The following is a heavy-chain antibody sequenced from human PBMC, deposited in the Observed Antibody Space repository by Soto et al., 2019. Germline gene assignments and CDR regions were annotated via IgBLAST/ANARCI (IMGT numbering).Heavy chain of an antibody. J-gene: IGHJ3*02. CDR3: ARDIPTSRESAFDI. CDR2: INSDGSST. V-gene: IGHV3-74*01. CDR1: GFPFSSYW. Sequence: HPGGSLRLTCAASGFPFSSYWMHWVRQAPGKGLVWVSRINSDGSSTSYADSVKGRFTISRDNAKNTLYLQMNSLRAEDTAVYYCARDIPTSRESAFDIWGQGTMVTVSS.